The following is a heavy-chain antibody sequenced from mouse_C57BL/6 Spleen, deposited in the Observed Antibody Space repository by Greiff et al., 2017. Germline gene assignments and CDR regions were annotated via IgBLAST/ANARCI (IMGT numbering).Heavy chain of an antibody. Sequence: VQLQQSGPGLVQPSPSLSITCTVSGFSLTSYGVHWVRQSPGKGLEWLGVIWRGGSTDYNAAFMSRLSITKDNSKSQVFFKMNSLQADDTAIYYCAKNGDGYSYYFDYWGQGTTLTVSS. CDR2: IWRGGST. J-gene: IGHJ2*01. D-gene: IGHD2-3*01. CDR1: GFSLTSYG. V-gene: IGHV2-5*01. CDR3: AKNGDGYSYYFDY.